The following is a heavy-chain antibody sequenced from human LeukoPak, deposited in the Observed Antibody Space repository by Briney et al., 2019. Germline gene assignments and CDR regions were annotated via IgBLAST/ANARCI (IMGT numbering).Heavy chain of an antibody. D-gene: IGHD5-12*01. CDR1: GFIFSSYG. CDR3: AKGGRRIVATNIDY. Sequence: PGGSLRLSCAASGFIFSSYGMHWVRQAPGKGLEWVAVISYDGSNKYYADSVKGRFTISRDNSKNTLYLQMNSLRAEDTAVYYCAKGGRRIVATNIDYWGQGTLVTVSS. CDR2: ISYDGSNK. J-gene: IGHJ4*02. V-gene: IGHV3-30*18.